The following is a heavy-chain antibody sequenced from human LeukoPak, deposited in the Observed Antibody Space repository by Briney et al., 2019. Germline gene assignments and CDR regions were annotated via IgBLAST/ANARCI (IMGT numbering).Heavy chain of an antibody. J-gene: IGHJ5*02. CDR2: VNHRGTT. V-gene: IGHV4-34*01. CDR3: ARIHLWPENWFDA. D-gene: IGHD3-10*01. Sequence: PSATLSLTCAVNGGSFSDYFWGWFRQPPGKGLEWIGEVNHRGTTSSNPSLKSRVAISVDASKNQFSLKLSPVTAADTAIYYCARIHLWPENWFDAWGQGGLVTVSS. CDR1: GGSFSDYF.